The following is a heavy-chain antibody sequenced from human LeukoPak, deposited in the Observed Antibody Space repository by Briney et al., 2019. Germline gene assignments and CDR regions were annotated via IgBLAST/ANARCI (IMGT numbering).Heavy chain of an antibody. D-gene: IGHD6-19*01. V-gene: IGHV3-21*01. Sequence: PGGSLRLSCAASGFTFSSYAMSWVRQAPGKGLEWVSSISSGSSYIYYADSVKGRFTISRDNAKNSLYLQMDSLRAEDTAVYYCARDARIAVAGTSPESSGYWGQGTLVTVSS. CDR3: ARDARIAVAGTSPESSGY. CDR2: ISSGSSYI. CDR1: GFTFSSYA. J-gene: IGHJ4*02.